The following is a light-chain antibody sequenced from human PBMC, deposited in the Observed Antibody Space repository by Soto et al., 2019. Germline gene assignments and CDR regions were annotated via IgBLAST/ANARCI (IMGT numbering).Light chain of an antibody. CDR1: QSLSSY. CDR3: QHSRA. J-gene: IGKJ1*01. Sequence: EIVLTQFPAAPSLSTRERATLSCRASQSLSSYLAWYQQKPGQAPRLLMYDASNRATGIPVRFSGSGSGTDFTLTISSLEPEDFAVYYCQHSRAFGQGTKVDIK. V-gene: IGKV3-11*01. CDR2: DAS.